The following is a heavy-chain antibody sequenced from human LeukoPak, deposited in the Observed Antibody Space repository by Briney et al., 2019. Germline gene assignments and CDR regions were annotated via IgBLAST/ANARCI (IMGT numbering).Heavy chain of an antibody. CDR1: GYTFSSYD. J-gene: IGHJ6*02. V-gene: IGHV1-8*01. CDR2: MNPNSGNT. D-gene: IGHD3-10*01. CDR3: ARGRDPNYGMDV. Sequence: GASVKVSCKASGYTFSSYDINWVRQATGQGLEWMGWMNPNSGNTGYAQKFQGRVTMTRNTAISTAYLELSGLRSEDTGVDVCARGRDPNYGMDVWGQGTTVTVSS.